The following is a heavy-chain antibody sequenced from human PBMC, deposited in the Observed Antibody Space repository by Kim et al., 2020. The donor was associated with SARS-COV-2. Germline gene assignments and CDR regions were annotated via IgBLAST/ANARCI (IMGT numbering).Heavy chain of an antibody. Sequence: VKGRFTISRDNSTNPLYLQRNSLRAEDTAVYYCARDRAKHYYYYYGMDVWGQGTTVTVSS. D-gene: IGHD5-12*01. V-gene: IGHV3-30*07. CDR3: ARDRAKHYYYYYGMDV. J-gene: IGHJ6*02.